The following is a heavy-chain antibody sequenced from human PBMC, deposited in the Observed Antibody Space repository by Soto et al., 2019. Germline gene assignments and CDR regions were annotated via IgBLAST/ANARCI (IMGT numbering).Heavy chain of an antibody. CDR2: IIPIFGTA. J-gene: IGHJ6*02. CDR3: ARDLGRDRSGWFRGGMDV. CDR1: GGTFSSYA. Sequence: QVQLVQSGAEVKKPGSSVKVSCKASGGTFSSYAISWVRQAPGQGLEWMGGIIPIFGTANYAQKFQGRVRITADESTSTACMELSSRRSEDTAVYYCARDLGRDRSGWFRGGMDVWGQGTTVTVSS. D-gene: IGHD6-19*01. V-gene: IGHV1-69*01.